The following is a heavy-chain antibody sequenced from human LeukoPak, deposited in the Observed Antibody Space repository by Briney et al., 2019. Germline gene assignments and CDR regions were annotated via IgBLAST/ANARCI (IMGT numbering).Heavy chain of an antibody. V-gene: IGHV1-3*01. CDR3: ARDLVVAAMSDWFDP. CDR1: GYTFTSYA. D-gene: IGHD2-15*01. CDR2: INAGNGNT. Sequence: ASVKVSCKASGYTFTSYAMHWVRQAPGQRLEWMGWINAGNGNTKYSQKFQGRVTITRDTSASTAYMELSSLRSEDTAVYYCARDLVVAAMSDWFDPWGQGTLVTVSS. J-gene: IGHJ5*02.